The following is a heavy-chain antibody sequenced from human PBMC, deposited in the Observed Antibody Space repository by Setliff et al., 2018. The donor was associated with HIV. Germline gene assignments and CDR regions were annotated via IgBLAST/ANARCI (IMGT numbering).Heavy chain of an antibody. D-gene: IGHD3-10*01. CDR3: ARQGLTMFPGGGVPAPILYYFDF. V-gene: IGHV4-39*01. J-gene: IGHJ4*02. CDR1: GGSIISSSYY. Sequence: KPSETLSLTCTVSGGSIISSSYYWAWIRQPPGKGLEWIGTMYYRGTTYNNPSLKSRVTFSADTSKNQFSLTLNSVTATDTAVYYCARQGLTMFPGGGVPAPILYYFDFWGQGILVTVSS. CDR2: MYYRGTT.